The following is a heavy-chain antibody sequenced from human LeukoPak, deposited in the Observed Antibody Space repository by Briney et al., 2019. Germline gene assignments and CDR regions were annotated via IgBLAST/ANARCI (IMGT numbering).Heavy chain of an antibody. CDR2: INPNSGGT. Sequence: ASVKVSCKASGYSFTGYYMHWVRQAPGQGLEWMGWINPNSGGTNYAQKFQGRVTMTRDTSISTAYMELSRLRSDDTAVYYCARDMGSRWLQLSPLDYWGQGTLVTVSS. CDR1: GYSFTGYY. J-gene: IGHJ4*02. V-gene: IGHV1-2*02. CDR3: ARDMGSRWLQLSPLDY. D-gene: IGHD5-24*01.